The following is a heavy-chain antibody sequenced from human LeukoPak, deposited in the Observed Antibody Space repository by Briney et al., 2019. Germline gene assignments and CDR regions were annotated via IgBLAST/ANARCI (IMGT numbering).Heavy chain of an antibody. Sequence: GGSLRLSCAASGFTFDDYAMHWVRRLPGKGLEWVSLISWDGGNTYYADSVKGRFTISRDNSKNSLYLQMNSLRAEDTALYYCAKSGFWSGYFPFDYWGQGTLVTVSS. CDR2: ISWDGGNT. CDR1: GFTFDDYA. V-gene: IGHV3-43D*03. CDR3: AKSGFWSGYFPFDY. D-gene: IGHD3-3*01. J-gene: IGHJ4*02.